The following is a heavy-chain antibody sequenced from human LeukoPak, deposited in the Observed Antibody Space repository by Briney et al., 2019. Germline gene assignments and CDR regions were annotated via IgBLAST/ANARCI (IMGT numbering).Heavy chain of an antibody. CDR1: GGSISSSNW. D-gene: IGHD3-3*01. V-gene: IGHV4-4*02. J-gene: IGHJ3*01. Sequence: SETLSLTCAVSGGSISSSNWWSWVRQPPGKGLEWIGEIYHSGSTNYNPSLKSRVTISVDKSKNQFSLKLSSVTAADTAVYYCASAYDFWSGWPPWGQGTMVTVSS. CDR3: ASAYDFWSGWPP. CDR2: IYHSGST.